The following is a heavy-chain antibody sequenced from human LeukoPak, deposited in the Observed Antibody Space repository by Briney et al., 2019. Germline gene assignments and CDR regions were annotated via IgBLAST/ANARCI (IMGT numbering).Heavy chain of an antibody. CDR3: ATDLLDY. J-gene: IGHJ4*02. CDR1: GFTFSNAW. CDR2: IKRKTDSGTT. Sequence: PGGSLRLSCAASGFTFSNAWVSWVRQAPGKGLEWIGRIKRKTDSGTTAFAAPVKGRFTISRDDSENKVFLQMNSLKTEDTAVYYCATDLLDYWGQGTLVIVSS. V-gene: IGHV3-15*01.